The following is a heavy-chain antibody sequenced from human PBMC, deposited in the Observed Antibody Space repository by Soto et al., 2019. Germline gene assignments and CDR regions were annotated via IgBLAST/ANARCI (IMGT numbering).Heavy chain of an antibody. V-gene: IGHV3-53*02. CDR1: GFTVSSNY. CDR2: IYSGGST. D-gene: IGHD4-17*01. J-gene: IGHJ2*01. CDR3: ERDPGGNHGDAAGRGWYFEL. Sequence: EVQLVETGGGLIQPGGSLRLSCAASGFTVSSNYMSWVRQAPGKGLEWVSVIYSGGSTYYADSVKGRFSNAIDNSKHKLYLQLNSMRAEDTAVYYCERDPGGNHGDAAGRGWYFELWRRGTLVSVS.